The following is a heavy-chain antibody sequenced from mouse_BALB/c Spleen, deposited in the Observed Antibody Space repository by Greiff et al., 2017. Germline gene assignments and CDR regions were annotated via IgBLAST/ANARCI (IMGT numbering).Heavy chain of an antibody. J-gene: IGHJ2*01. CDR2: ISYDGSN. D-gene: IGHD1-1*01. CDR3: ALYYGYFDY. Sequence: EVKVEESGPGLVKPSQSLSLTCSVTGYSITSGYYWNWIRQFPGNKLEWMGYISYDGSNNYNPSLKNRISITRDTSKNQFFLKLNSVTTEDTATYYCALYYGYFDYWGQGTTLTVSS. CDR1: GYSITSGYY. V-gene: IGHV3-6*02.